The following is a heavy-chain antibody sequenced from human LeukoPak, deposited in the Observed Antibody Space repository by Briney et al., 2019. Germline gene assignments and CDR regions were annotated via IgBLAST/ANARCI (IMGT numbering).Heavy chain of an antibody. Sequence: ASETLSLTCAVYGGSFSGYYWSWIRQPPGKGLEWIGSIYYSGSTYYNPSLKSRVTISVDTSKNQFSLKLSSVTAADTAVYYCARHPLFFCSSTSCYTYYFDYWGQGTLVTVSS. CDR3: ARHPLFFCSSTSCYTYYFDY. J-gene: IGHJ4*02. CDR1: GGSFSGYY. D-gene: IGHD2-2*02. V-gene: IGHV4-34*01. CDR2: IYYSGST.